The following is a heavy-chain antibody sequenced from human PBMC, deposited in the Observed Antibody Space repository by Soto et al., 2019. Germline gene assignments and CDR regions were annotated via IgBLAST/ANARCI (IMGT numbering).Heavy chain of an antibody. Sequence: QVRLVESGGGVVQPGTSLRLSCAASGFTFNTYAMHWVRQAPGKGLECLAVISNDGVSKYYVDSVKGRFTISRDNSKNTLYLQMNSLRADDTAVYYCARVGETAYCGGDCNPGFDYWGQGTLVTVSS. CDR2: ISNDGVSK. J-gene: IGHJ4*01. D-gene: IGHD2-21*02. V-gene: IGHV3-30-3*01. CDR1: GFTFNTYA. CDR3: ARVGETAYCGGDCNPGFDY.